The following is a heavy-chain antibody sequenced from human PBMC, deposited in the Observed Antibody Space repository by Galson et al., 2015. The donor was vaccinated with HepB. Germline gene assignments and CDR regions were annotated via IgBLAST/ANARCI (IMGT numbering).Heavy chain of an antibody. D-gene: IGHD3-22*01. J-gene: IGHJ4*02. CDR3: AKDGGFYYDSSGHDY. V-gene: IGHV3-23*01. CDR2: ISGSGGST. Sequence: SLRPSCAASGFTFSSYAMSWVRQAPGKGLEWVSAISGSGGSTYYADSVKGRFTISRDNSKNTLYLQMNSLRAEDTAVYYCAKDGGFYYDSSGHDYWGQGTLVTVSS. CDR1: GFTFSSYA.